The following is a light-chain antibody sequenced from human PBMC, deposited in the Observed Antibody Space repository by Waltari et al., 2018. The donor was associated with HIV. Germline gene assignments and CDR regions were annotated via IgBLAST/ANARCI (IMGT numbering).Light chain of an antibody. CDR2: GNK. V-gene: IGLV1-40*01. J-gene: IGLJ2*01. Sequence: QSVLTQPPSVSGAPGQRVTISCTGGSSNIGADYDVHWYQQIPGTAPKLLISGNKTRPSEVPDRFSAAKSGTSASLSITGLQAEDGADYCCQSYDRSLSASVVCGGGTKLTVL. CDR1: SSNIGADYD. CDR3: QSYDRSLSASVV.